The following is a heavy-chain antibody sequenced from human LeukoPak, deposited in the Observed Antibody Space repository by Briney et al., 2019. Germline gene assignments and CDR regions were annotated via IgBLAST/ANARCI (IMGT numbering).Heavy chain of an antibody. Sequence: SETLSLTCTVAGCSISSYYLSWVRQPAGKGLEWIGRIYTSAGTNYNPSLKTLVTMSVDTSKNQVYADTAVYYCAREGVGATVVDYWGQGTLVTVSS. CDR1: GCSISSYY. J-gene: IGHJ4*02. D-gene: IGHD1-26*01. CDR2: IYTSAGT. V-gene: IGHV4-4*07. CDR3: AREGVGATVVDY.